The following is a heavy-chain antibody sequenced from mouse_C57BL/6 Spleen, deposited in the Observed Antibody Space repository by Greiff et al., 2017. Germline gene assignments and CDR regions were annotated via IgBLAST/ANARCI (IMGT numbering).Heavy chain of an antibody. Sequence: EVMLVESGGGLVKPGGSLKLSCAASGFTFSDYGMHWVRQAPEKGLEWVAYISSGSSTIYYADTVKGRFTISRDNAKNTLFLQMTSLRSEDTAMYYCARIPYYYGSSYWYFDVWGTGTTVTVSS. CDR3: ARIPYYYGSSYWYFDV. D-gene: IGHD1-1*01. CDR1: GFTFSDYG. V-gene: IGHV5-17*01. CDR2: ISSGSSTI. J-gene: IGHJ1*03.